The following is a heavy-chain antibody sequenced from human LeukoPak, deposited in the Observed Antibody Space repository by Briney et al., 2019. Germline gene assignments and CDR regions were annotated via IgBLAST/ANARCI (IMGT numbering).Heavy chain of an antibody. V-gene: IGHV3-30*02. CDR1: GFTFSSYG. D-gene: IGHD6-19*01. CDR2: IRYDGRNK. CDR3: AKDRIAVAGTGNYFDY. Sequence: GGFLRLSCAASGFTFSSYGMHWVRQAPGKGLEWVAFIRYDGRNKYYADSVKGRFTISRDNSKNTLYLQMNSLRAEDTAVYYCAKDRIAVAGTGNYFDYWGQGTLVTVSS. J-gene: IGHJ4*02.